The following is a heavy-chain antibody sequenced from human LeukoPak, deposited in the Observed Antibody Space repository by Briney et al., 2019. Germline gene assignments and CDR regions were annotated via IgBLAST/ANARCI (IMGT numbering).Heavy chain of an antibody. CDR1: GDSVSSNSAA. V-gene: IGHV6-1*01. D-gene: IGHD2-2*02. J-gene: IGHJ3*02. Sequence: SQTLSLTCAISGDSVSSNSAAWNWIRQSPSRGLEWLGRTYYRSKWYSDYGASVRGRIAINPDTSKNQFSLQLSSVTPEDTAVYYCATEKLGPRGYCSSTSCYTGDIWGQGTMVTVSS. CDR2: TYYRSKWYS. CDR3: ATEKLGPRGYCSSTSCYTGDI.